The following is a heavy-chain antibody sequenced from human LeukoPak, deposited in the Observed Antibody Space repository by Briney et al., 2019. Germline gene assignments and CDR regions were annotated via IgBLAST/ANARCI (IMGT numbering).Heavy chain of an antibody. Sequence: PSETLSLTCTVSGGSISTTSYYWGWIRQPPGKGLECIGTIYYSGSAYYNPSLKSRVTISVDTSKNQFSLRLSSVTAADTAFYYCARHRTPGILPDTFDIWGQGTMVTVSS. J-gene: IGHJ3*02. CDR2: IYYSGSA. CDR1: GGSISTTSYY. CDR3: ARHRTPGILPDTFDI. V-gene: IGHV4-39*01. D-gene: IGHD3-9*01.